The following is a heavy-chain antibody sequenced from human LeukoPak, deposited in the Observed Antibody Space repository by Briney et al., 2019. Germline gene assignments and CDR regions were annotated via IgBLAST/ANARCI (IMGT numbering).Heavy chain of an antibody. CDR1: GFTFSSYG. D-gene: IGHD2-2*02. J-gene: IGHJ6*03. V-gene: IGHV3-30*03. CDR3: ARRYCSITSCYNYYYFYMDV. CDR2: ISYDGSNK. Sequence: GGSLRLSCAASGFTFSSYGMHWVRQAPGKGLEWVAVISYDGSNKYYADSVKGRFTISRDNSKNTLYLQMNSLRAEDTAVYYCARRYCSITSCYNYYYFYMDVWGKGTTVTVSS.